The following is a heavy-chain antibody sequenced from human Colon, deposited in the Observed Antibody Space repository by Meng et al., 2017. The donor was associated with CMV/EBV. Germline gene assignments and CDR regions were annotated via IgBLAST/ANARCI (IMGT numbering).Heavy chain of an antibody. CDR1: GLNIGSKW. Sequence: GASLKFSCAVAGLNIGSKWMSWVRQAPGKGPQWVAVSYSAGPTNYADFAKGRFTISRDNSKNTVYLEMNSLRPEDTAVYYGARQVRIDGRFDYWGQGTLVTVSS. D-gene: IGHD2/OR15-2a*01. J-gene: IGHJ4*02. V-gene: IGHV3-66*02. CDR3: ARQVRIDGRFDY. CDR2: SYSAGPT.